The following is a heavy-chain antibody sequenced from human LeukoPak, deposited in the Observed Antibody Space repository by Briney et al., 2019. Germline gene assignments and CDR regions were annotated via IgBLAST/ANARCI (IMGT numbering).Heavy chain of an antibody. Sequence: SETLSLTCAVSGGSISSSNWWSWVRQPPGKGLEWIGEIYHSGSTNYNPSLKSRVTISVDTSKNQFSLKLSSVTAADTAVYYCARRGYSGYDYFDWFDPWGQGTLVTVSS. CDR3: ARRGYSGYDYFDWFDP. CDR2: IYHSGST. J-gene: IGHJ5*02. CDR1: GGSISSSNW. D-gene: IGHD5-12*01. V-gene: IGHV4-4*02.